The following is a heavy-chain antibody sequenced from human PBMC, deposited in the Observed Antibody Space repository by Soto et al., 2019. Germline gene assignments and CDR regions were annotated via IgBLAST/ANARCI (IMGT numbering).Heavy chain of an antibody. CDR3: ARVPFTYSSSPTFDY. Sequence: GGSLRLSCAASGFTFSSYGMHWVRQAPGKGLEWVAVIWDDGSNKQYADSVKGRFTISRDNSKNMLCLQMNSLGAEDTAVYYCARVPFTYSSSPTFDYWGQGTLVTVSS. D-gene: IGHD6-6*01. CDR2: IWDDGSNK. CDR1: GFTFSSYG. V-gene: IGHV3-33*01. J-gene: IGHJ4*02.